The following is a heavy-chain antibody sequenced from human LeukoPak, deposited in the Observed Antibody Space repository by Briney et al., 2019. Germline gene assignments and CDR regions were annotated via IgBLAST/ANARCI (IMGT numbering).Heavy chain of an antibody. CDR1: GFTFSSYA. Sequence: GGSLRLSCAASGFTFSSYAMHWVRQAPGKGLEWVAVISYDGSNKYYADSVKGRFTISRDNSKNTLYLQMNSLRAEDTAVYYCARDGKDSSGYYYDDYWGQGTLVTVSS. J-gene: IGHJ4*02. V-gene: IGHV3-30-3*01. D-gene: IGHD3-22*01. CDR3: ARDGKDSSGYYYDDY. CDR2: ISYDGSNK.